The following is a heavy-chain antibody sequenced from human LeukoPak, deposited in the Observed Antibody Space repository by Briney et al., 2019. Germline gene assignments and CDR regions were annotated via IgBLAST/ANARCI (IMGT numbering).Heavy chain of an antibody. D-gene: IGHD3-3*01. CDR3: ARDLNDFWSGYHDANWYDP. Sequence: PGGSLRLSCVASGFTFSSYSMNWVRQAPGKGLEWVSSIISSSSYIYYADSVKGRFTISRDNAKNSLYLQMNSLRAEDTAVYYCARDLNDFWSGYHDANWYDPWGQGTLVTVSS. J-gene: IGHJ5*02. CDR1: GFTFSSYS. CDR2: IISSSSYI. V-gene: IGHV3-21*01.